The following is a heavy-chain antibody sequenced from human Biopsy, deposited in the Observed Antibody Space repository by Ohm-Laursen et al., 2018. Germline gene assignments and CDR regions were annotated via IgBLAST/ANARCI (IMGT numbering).Heavy chain of an antibody. J-gene: IGHJ4*02. Sequence: SLRLSCTASGFTFSSYGMNWGRQAPGKWLEWVSLISNDGDIKYSADSMEGRFTISRDNSRNTLFLQMNSLKAEDTAVYYCAKDRFPYTSGYSSVFEYWGQGTLVTVSS. CDR2: ISNDGDIK. CDR1: GFTFSSYG. D-gene: IGHD3-22*01. V-gene: IGHV3-30*18. CDR3: AKDRFPYTSGYSSVFEY.